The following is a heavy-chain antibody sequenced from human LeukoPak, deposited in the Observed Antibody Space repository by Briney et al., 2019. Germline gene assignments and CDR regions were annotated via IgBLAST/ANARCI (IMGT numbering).Heavy chain of an antibody. V-gene: IGHV4-39*07. CDR2: IYYSGST. CDR3: ARDNGDILTGYYTGGGAFDI. D-gene: IGHD3-9*01. CDR1: GGSISSSSYY. J-gene: IGHJ3*02. Sequence: SETLSLTCTVSGGSISSSSYYWGWIRQPPGKGLEWIGSIYYSGSTYYNPSLKSRVTISVDTSKNQFSLKLSSVTAADTAVYYCARDNGDILTGYYTGGGAFDIWGQGTMVTVSS.